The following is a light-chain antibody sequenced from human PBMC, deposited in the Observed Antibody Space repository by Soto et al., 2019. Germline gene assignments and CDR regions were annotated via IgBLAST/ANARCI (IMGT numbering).Light chain of an antibody. J-gene: IGLJ1*01. V-gene: IGLV1-51*01. CDR3: GTWDSSLSALYV. Sequence: QSVLTQPPSVSAAPGQTVTISCSGSSSNIGNNYVSWYQQLPGTAPKLLIYDNNKRPSGIPDRFSGSKSGTSATLGITGLQTGDEADYYCGTWDSSLSALYVFGTGTKLPVL. CDR1: SSNIGNNY. CDR2: DNN.